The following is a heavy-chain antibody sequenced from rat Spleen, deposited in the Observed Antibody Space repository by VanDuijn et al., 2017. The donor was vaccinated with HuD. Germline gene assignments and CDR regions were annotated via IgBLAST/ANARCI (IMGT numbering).Heavy chain of an antibody. CDR1: GFTFSDYY. CDR3: ARHSYGGFPMDA. V-gene: IGHV5-29*01. Sequence: EVQLVESDGGLVQPGRSLKLSCAASGFTFSDYYMAWVRQAPTKGLEWVATISYDGSSTYYRDSVKGRFTISRDNAKSTLYLQMDSLRSEDTATYYCARHSYGGFPMDAWGQGASVTVSS. D-gene: IGHD1-11*01. J-gene: IGHJ4*01. CDR2: ISYDGSST.